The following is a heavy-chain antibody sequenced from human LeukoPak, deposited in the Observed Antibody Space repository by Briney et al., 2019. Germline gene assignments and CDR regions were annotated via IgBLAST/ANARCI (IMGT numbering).Heavy chain of an antibody. CDR2: IRSKAYGGTT. Sequence: PGGSLRLSCTASGFTFCDYAMSWFRQAPGKGLEWVGFIRSKAYGGTTEHAASVKGRFTISRDDSKSIAYLQMNSLKTEDTAVYYCTRDGGYRGVIAYWGQGTLVTVSS. CDR3: TRDGGYRGVIAY. D-gene: IGHD3-10*01. V-gene: IGHV3-49*03. J-gene: IGHJ4*02. CDR1: GFTFCDYA.